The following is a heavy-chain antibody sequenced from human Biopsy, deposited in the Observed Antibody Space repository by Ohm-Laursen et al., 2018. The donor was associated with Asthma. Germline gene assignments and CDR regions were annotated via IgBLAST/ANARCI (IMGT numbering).Heavy chain of an antibody. CDR3: ARGDSSGWSHYYFDY. Sequence: SLRLSCTASGFTVSRDNMFWVRQAPGKGLEWVSVIYSGGTSDTADSVRGRFTISRDFYKNTLYLQMDSLRAEDTAVYYCARGDSSGWSHYYFDYWGQGTLVIVSS. J-gene: IGHJ4*02. CDR2: IYSGGTS. D-gene: IGHD6-19*01. CDR1: GFTVSRDN. V-gene: IGHV3-53*01.